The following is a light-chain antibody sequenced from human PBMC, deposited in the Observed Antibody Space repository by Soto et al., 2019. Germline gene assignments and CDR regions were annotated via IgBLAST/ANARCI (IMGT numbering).Light chain of an antibody. J-gene: IGKJ1*01. V-gene: IGKV1-39*01. CDR1: QDISSY. Sequence: DIKMTQSPSSLAASLGDRVTITCRANQDISSYLIWYQHKLEQAHKLLLHAASTLASVVPSRFSGSESGTDFTLTISGLEQDDSASYYCQHSYKPPWTFGQGTKVEIK. CDR3: QHSYKPPWT. CDR2: AAS.